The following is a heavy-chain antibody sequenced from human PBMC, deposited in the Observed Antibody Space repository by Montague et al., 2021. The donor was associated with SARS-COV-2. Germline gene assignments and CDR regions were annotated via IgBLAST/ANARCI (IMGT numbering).Heavy chain of an antibody. D-gene: IGHD3-16*01. V-gene: IGHV3-7*01. CDR3: ARANPRGASWAY. CDR2: IEENGGEK. J-gene: IGHJ4*02. Sequence: SLRLSCAASGFIFSSYEMNWVRQAPGKGPEWVAEIEENGGEKNYVDSVKGRFTISRDNAKNSLYLHMNSLRGEDTALYFCARANPRGASWAYWGQGTLDTVSS. CDR1: GFIFSSYE.